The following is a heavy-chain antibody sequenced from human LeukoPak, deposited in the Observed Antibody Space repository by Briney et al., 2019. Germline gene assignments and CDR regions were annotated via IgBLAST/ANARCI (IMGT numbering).Heavy chain of an antibody. Sequence: SETLSLTCTVSGDSVSSYYWSWIRQPAGKGLEWIGRISTSESTQYNPSLKSRVTMSLDTSKNQFSLKLSSVTAADTAVYYCARDRGWGLSLAYWGQGALVTVSS. CDR1: GDSVSSYY. J-gene: IGHJ4*02. D-gene: IGHD3-16*02. V-gene: IGHV4-4*07. CDR2: ISTSEST. CDR3: ARDRGWGLSLAY.